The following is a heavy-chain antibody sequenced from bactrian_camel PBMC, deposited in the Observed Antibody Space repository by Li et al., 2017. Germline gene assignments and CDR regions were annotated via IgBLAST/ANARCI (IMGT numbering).Heavy chain of an antibody. CDR1: EFTFRAWD. D-gene: IGHD4*01. CDR3: AAGVDYLDTRGRLVVTDFQT. Sequence: VQLVESGGGSVQPGESLNLSCSASEFTFRAWDMSWVRQAPGNEREGVAAIDNDGRTTYADSVKVRFTISKDNAKNTLYLQMNSLKDEDTAMYYCAAGVDYLDTRGRLVVTDFQTWGQGTQVTVS. CDR2: IDNDGRT. V-gene: IGHV3S10*01. J-gene: IGHJ6*01.